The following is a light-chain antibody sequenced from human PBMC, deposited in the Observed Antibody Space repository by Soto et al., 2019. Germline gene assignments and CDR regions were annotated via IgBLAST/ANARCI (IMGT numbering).Light chain of an antibody. V-gene: IGKV1D-12*01. CDR1: QGIRNW. CDR3: QQPNSFPLN. J-gene: IGKJ4*01. CDR2: AAS. Sequence: DIQMPQSPSSVSASVGDRVTITCRASQGIRNWLAWYQQKPGNAPKLLTYAASSFQRGVPSRFTGSGPGTDFTLTISTLQPEDFATYYCQQPNSFPLNFGGGTKVQIK.